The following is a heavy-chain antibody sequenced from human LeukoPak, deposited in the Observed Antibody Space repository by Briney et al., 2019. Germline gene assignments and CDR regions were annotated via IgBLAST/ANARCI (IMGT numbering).Heavy chain of an antibody. CDR1: GDSVSSNSAA. J-gene: IGHJ4*02. D-gene: IGHD3-10*01. CDR2: TYYRSKWYN. CDR3: ARGLSSRVRGVRGRPTQGPTHFDY. V-gene: IGHV6-1*01. Sequence: SQTLSLTCAISGDSVSSNSAAWNWIRQSPSRGLEWLGRTYYRSKWYNDYAVSVKSRITINPDTSKNQFSLQLNSVTPEDTAVYYCARGLSSRVRGVRGRPTQGPTHFDYWGQGTLVTVSS.